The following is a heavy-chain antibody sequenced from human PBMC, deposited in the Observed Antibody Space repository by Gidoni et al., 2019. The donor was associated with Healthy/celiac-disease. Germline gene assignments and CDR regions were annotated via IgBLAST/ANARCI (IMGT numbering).Heavy chain of an antibody. J-gene: IGHJ6*02. CDR1: GGTFRSYA. D-gene: IGHD4-17*01. CDR3: ARKRYGGNSGYYYGMDV. CDR2: IIPIFGTA. V-gene: IGHV1-69*01. Sequence: QVQLVQSGAEVKKPGSSVKVSCKASGGTFRSYAISWVRQAPGQGLEWMGGIIPIFGTANYAQQFQGRVTITADESTSTAYMELSSLRSEDTAVYYCARKRYGGNSGYYYGMDVWGQGTTVTVSS.